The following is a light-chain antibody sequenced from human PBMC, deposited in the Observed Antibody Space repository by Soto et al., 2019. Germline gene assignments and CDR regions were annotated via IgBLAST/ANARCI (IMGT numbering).Light chain of an antibody. Sequence: EIVMTQSPATLSVSPGERATLSCRASQSVSSNLAWYQQKPGQAPRLIIYGASTRATGIPARFSGSGSGTEFTLTISSLQSEDFAVYYCQQYNNCPPNTFGQGTKLEIK. CDR3: QQYNNCPPNT. V-gene: IGKV3-15*01. J-gene: IGKJ2*01. CDR1: QSVSSN. CDR2: GAS.